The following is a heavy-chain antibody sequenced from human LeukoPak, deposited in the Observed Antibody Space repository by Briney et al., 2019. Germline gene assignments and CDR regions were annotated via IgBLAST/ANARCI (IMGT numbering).Heavy chain of an antibody. J-gene: IGHJ4*02. Sequence: PGGSLRLSCAASGLTFSSYSMNWVRQAPGKGLEWVSSISSSSSYIYYADSVKGRFTISRDNAKNSLYLQMNSLRAEDTAVYYCASDVWGIAALWSLYYWGQGTLVTVSS. CDR3: ASDVWGIAALWSLYY. D-gene: IGHD6-6*01. CDR2: ISSSSSYI. CDR1: GLTFSSYS. V-gene: IGHV3-21*01.